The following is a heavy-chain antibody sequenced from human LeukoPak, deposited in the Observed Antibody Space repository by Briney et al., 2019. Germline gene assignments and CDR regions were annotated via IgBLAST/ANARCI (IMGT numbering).Heavy chain of an antibody. CDR3: AREVWSLNAFDI. CDR1: GGTFSSYA. Sequence: SVKVSCKASGGTFSSYAISWVRQAPGQGLEWMGRIIPIFGTANYAQKFQGRVTITTDESTSTAYMELSSLRSEDTAVYYCAREVWSLNAFDIWGQGTMVTVSS. D-gene: IGHD3-3*01. CDR2: IIPIFGTA. V-gene: IGHV1-69*05. J-gene: IGHJ3*02.